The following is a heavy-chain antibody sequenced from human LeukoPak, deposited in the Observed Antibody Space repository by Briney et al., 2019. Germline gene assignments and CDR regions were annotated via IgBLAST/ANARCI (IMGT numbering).Heavy chain of an antibody. CDR2: ISSSSSYI. CDR3: ARAPARYCSSTSCYGLDP. D-gene: IGHD2-2*01. J-gene: IGHJ5*02. Sequence: AGGSLRLSCAASGFTFSSYIMNWVRQAPGKGLEWVSSISSSSSYIYYADSVKGRFTISRDNAKNSLYLQMNSLRAEDTAVYYCARAPARYCSSTSCYGLDPWGQGTLVTVSS. CDR1: GFTFSSYI. V-gene: IGHV3-21*01.